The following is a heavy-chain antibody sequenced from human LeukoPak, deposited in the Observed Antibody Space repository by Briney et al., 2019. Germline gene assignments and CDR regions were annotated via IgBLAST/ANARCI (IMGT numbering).Heavy chain of an antibody. CDR1: GFSVSTNW. J-gene: IGHJ4*02. CDR2: INTDGSIT. Sequence: GGSLRLSCAASGFSVSTNWMHWVRQAPGKGLVWVSRINTDGSITNYADSVKGRFSISRDNAKNTLYLQMSSLRAEDTAVYYCARDRGPRTGFMVREAYDYWAREPWSPSPQ. CDR3: ARDRGPRTGFMVREAYDY. D-gene: IGHD3-10*01. V-gene: IGHV3-74*01.